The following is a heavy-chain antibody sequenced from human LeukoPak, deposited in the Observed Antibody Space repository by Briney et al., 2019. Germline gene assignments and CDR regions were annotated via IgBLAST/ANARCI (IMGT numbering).Heavy chain of an antibody. CDR2: IFHSGST. D-gene: IGHD6-13*01. CDR1: DYSIGSGYY. J-gene: IGHJ4*02. V-gene: IGHV4-38-2*02. Sequence: SETLSLTCTVSDYSIGSGYYWGWIRQPPGKGLEWIGSIFHSGSTYYNPSLKSRVTISVDTSKNQFSLKLNSVTAADTAVYYCAREGSSWYDYWGQGTLVTVSS. CDR3: AREGSSWYDY.